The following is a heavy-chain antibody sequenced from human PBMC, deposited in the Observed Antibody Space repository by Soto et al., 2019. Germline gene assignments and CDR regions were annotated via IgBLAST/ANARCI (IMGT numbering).Heavy chain of an antibody. D-gene: IGHD1-26*01. J-gene: IGHJ6*02. Sequence: HLVQSWAEVAKPGASVKVSCKPSGYTFTGYYIHWVRQAPGQGMECMGWINPSSVYSKYAQKFQGRVTMTRDTSISTAYLDLRNLRSVDTAVYYCAREGGSAYGMDVWGQGTAVTVSS. CDR1: GYTFTGYY. V-gene: IGHV1-2*02. CDR2: INPSSVYS. CDR3: AREGGSAYGMDV.